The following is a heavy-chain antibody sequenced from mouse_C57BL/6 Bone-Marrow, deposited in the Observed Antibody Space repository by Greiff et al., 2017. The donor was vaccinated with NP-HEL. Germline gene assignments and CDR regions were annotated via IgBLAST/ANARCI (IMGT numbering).Heavy chain of an antibody. Sequence: EVQGVESGGGLVKPGGSLKLSCAASGFTFSSYTMSWVRQTPEKRLEWVATISGGGGNTYYPDSVKGRFTISRDNAKNTLYLQMSSLRSEYTAVYYCASPWFAYWGQVTLVTVSA. V-gene: IGHV5-9*04. CDR3: ASPWFAY. CDR1: GFTFSSYT. CDR2: ISGGGGNT. J-gene: IGHJ3*01.